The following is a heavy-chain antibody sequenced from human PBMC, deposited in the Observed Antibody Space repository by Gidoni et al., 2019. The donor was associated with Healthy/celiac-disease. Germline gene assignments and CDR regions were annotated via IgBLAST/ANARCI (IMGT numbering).Heavy chain of an antibody. CDR1: GLTTSSYG. CDR3: AKNLRGVVAMITDY. D-gene: IGHD5-12*01. J-gene: IGHJ4*02. Sequence: QVQLVESRGGVVQHGRSLRLSCAASGLTTSSYGMHWVRQAPGKGLEWVAVISYDGSNKYYADSVKGRFTISRDNSKNTLYLQMNSLRAEDTAVYYCAKNLRGVVAMITDYWGQGTLVTVSS. V-gene: IGHV3-30*18. CDR2: ISYDGSNK.